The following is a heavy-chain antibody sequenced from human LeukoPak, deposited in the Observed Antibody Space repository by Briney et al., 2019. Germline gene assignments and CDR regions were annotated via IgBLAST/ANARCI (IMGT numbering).Heavy chain of an antibody. J-gene: IGHJ4*02. CDR3: TRGQWLDVWDF. CDR1: GASISNSY. Sequence: SETLSLTCTVSGASISNSYWSWIRQPAGKGLEWIGHIQNRGSTIYNPSLGSRVTMSLDTPKNQFSPKLSSVTAADTAVYYCTRGQWLDVWDFWGQGTLVTVSS. CDR2: IQNRGST. D-gene: IGHD6-19*01. V-gene: IGHV4-4*07.